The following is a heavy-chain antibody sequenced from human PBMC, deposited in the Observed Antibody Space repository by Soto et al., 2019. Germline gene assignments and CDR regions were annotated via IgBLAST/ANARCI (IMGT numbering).Heavy chain of an antibody. CDR3: ARASANDYVWGSYRYNWFDP. V-gene: IGHV1-69*12. CDR1: GGTFSSYA. D-gene: IGHD3-16*02. Sequence: QVQLVQSGAEVKKPGSSVKVSCKASGGTFSSYAISWVRQAPGQGLEWMGGILPIFGTANYAQKFQGRVTISADESTSTAYMELSSLRSEDTAVYYCARASANDYVWGSYRYNWFDPWGQGTLVTVSS. CDR2: ILPIFGTA. J-gene: IGHJ5*02.